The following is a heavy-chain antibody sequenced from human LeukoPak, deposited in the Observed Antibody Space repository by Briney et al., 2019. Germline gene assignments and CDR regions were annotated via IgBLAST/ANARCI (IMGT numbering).Heavy chain of an antibody. J-gene: IGHJ4*02. CDR3: ARDFAATPYYFDY. D-gene: IGHD6-25*01. V-gene: IGHV3-21*01. CDR1: GFTFSSYS. CDR2: ISSSSSYI. Sequence: PGGSLRLSCAASGFTFSSYSMNWVRQAPGKGLEWVSYISSSSSYIYYADSVKGRFTISRDNAKNSLYLQMNSLRAEDTAVYYCARDFAATPYYFDYWGQGTLVTVSA.